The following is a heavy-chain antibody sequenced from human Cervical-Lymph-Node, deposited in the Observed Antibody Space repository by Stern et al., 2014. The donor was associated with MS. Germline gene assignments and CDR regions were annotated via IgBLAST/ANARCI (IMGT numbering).Heavy chain of an antibody. CDR2: IWYDGSNR. CDR1: GFTFSSSG. CDR3: AREGGNTAEYFQH. V-gene: IGHV3-33*01. D-gene: IGHD4-23*01. J-gene: IGHJ1*01. Sequence: MQLVESGGGVVQPGRSLRLSCAASGFTFSSSGMHWVRQAPGKGLGWLASIWYDGSNRYYADSVKGRFTISRDNSKNTLYLQMNSLRAEDTAVYYCAREGGNTAEYFQHWGQGTLVTVSS.